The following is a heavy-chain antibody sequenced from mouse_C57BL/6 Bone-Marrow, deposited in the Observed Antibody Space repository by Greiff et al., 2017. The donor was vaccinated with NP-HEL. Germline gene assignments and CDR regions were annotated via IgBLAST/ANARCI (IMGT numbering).Heavy chain of an antibody. V-gene: IGHV1-18*01. J-gene: IGHJ1*03. D-gene: IGHD1-1*01. Sequence: EVQLQQSGPELVKPGASVKIPCKASGYTFTDYNMDWVKQSHGKSLEWIGDINPNNGGTIYNQKFKGKATLTVDKSSSTAYMELRSLTSEDTAVYYCARSDYGSSLYWYFDVWGTGTTVTVSS. CDR2: INPNNGGT. CDR1: GYTFTDYN. CDR3: ARSDYGSSLYWYFDV.